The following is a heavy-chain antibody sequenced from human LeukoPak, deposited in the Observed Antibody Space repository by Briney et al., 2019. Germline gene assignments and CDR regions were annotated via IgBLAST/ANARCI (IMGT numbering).Heavy chain of an antibody. CDR1: GGSVSSYY. CDR2: VYTSGIT. Sequence: SETLSLTCTVSGGSVSSYYWSWIRQPAGKGLEWIGRVYTSGITNYNPSLKSRVTMSVDTSKNQFSLKLSSVTAADTAVYYCARAVSGTYSRYYYYYMDVWGKGTTVTVSS. D-gene: IGHD2-15*01. J-gene: IGHJ6*03. V-gene: IGHV4-4*07. CDR3: ARAVSGTYSRYYYYYMDV.